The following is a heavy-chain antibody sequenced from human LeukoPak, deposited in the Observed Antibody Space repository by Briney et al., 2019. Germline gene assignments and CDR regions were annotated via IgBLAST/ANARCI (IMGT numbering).Heavy chain of an antibody. CDR1: GGTFSSYA. Sequence: ASVKVSCKASGGTFSSYAISWVRQAPGQGLEWMGRIIPILGIANYAQKFQGRVTITADKSTSTAYVELSSLRSEDTAVYYCARVGYSYQYGMDVWGQGTTVTVSS. D-gene: IGHD5-18*01. V-gene: IGHV1-69*04. J-gene: IGHJ6*02. CDR3: ARVGYSYQYGMDV. CDR2: IIPILGIA.